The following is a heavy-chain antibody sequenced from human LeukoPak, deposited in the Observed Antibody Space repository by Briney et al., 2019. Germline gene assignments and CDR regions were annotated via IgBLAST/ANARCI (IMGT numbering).Heavy chain of an antibody. CDR1: GYSLSTYSY. CDR3: ARGVDY. V-gene: IGHV4-38-2*02. J-gene: IGHJ4*02. CDR2: FYHSGST. Sequence: SETLSLTCTVSGYSLSTYSYWGWIRQPPGKGLEWIWSFYHSGSTYYNPSLKSRVTISADTSKDQFSLKLSSVTAADTAVYYCARGVDYWGQGTLVTVSS.